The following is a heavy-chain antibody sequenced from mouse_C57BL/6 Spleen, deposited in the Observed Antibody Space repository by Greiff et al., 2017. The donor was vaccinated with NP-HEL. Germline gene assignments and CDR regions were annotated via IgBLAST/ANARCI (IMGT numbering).Heavy chain of an antibody. CDR3: AREEYQGDYAMDY. Sequence: QVHVKQPGAELVKPGASVKLSCKASGYTFTSYWMHWVKQRPGRGLEWIGRIDPNSGGTKYNEKFKSKATLTVDKPSSTAYMQRSSLTSEDSAVYYCAREEYQGDYAMDYWGQGTSVTVSS. CDR1: GYTFTSYW. D-gene: IGHD5-1*01. V-gene: IGHV1-72*01. J-gene: IGHJ4*01. CDR2: IDPNSGGT.